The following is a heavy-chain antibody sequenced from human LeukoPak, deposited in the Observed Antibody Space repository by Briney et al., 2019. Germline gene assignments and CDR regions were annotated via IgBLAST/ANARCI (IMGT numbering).Heavy chain of an antibody. CDR1: GFTFSSYW. CDR3: AKLLIAVADFDY. J-gene: IGHJ4*02. Sequence: EPGGSLRLSCAASGFTFSSYWMSWVRQAPGKGLEWVAVISYDGSNKYYADSVKGRFTISRDNSKNTLYLQMNSLRAEDTAVYYCAKLLIAVADFDYWGQGTLVTVSS. V-gene: IGHV3-30*18. D-gene: IGHD6-19*01. CDR2: ISYDGSNK.